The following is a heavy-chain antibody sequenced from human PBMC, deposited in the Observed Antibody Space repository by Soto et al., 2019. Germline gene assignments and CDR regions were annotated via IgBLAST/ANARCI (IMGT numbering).Heavy chain of an antibody. V-gene: IGHV1-18*01. CDR2: ISAYNGNT. Sequence: QVQLVQSGAEVKKPGASVKVSCKASGYTFTSYGISWVRQAPGQGLEWMGWISAYNGNTNYAQKLQGRVNMTTDTSTSTAYMELRSLRSDDTAVYYCARSIIGYCSGGSCYAYFDIWGQGKMVTVSS. CDR1: GYTFTSYG. J-gene: IGHJ3*02. D-gene: IGHD2-15*01. CDR3: ARSIIGYCSGGSCYAYFDI.